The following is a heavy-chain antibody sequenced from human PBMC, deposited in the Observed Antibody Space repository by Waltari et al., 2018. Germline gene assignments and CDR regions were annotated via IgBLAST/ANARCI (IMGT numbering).Heavy chain of an antibody. V-gene: IGHV3-74*01. CDR3: AREYRKLERRGANDY. Sequence: EVQLVESGGGLVQPGGSLRLSCAASGFTFSSYWMHWVRQAPGKGLVGVAGINRDGIRTSYADSVKGRFTISRDNAKNTLYLQMNSLRAEDTAVYYCAREYRKLERRGANDYWGQGTLVTVSS. CDR2: INRDGIRT. CDR1: GFTFSSYW. J-gene: IGHJ4*02. D-gene: IGHD1-1*01.